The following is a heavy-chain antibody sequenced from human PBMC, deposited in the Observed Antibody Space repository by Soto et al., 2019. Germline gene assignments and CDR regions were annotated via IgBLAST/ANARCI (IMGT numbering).Heavy chain of an antibody. Sequence: GGSLRLSCAASGFTFSSYSMNWVRQAPGKGLEWVSSISSSSSYIYYADSVKGRFTLYRDNAKNSLYLQMNSLRAEDTDVYYCARDSHSSRSLPRTHYYYYYMDVWGKGTTVTVPS. CDR2: ISSSSSYI. V-gene: IGHV3-21*01. D-gene: IGHD5-18*01. J-gene: IGHJ6*03. CDR1: GFTFSSYS. CDR3: ARDSHSSRSLPRTHYYYYYMDV.